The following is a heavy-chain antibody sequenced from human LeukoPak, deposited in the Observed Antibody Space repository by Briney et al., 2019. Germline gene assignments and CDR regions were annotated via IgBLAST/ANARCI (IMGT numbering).Heavy chain of an antibody. Sequence: PGGSLRLSCAASGFTFSSYVMHWVRQAPGKGLEWVAVISYDGSNKYYADSVKGRFTISRDNSKNTLFLQMNSLRAEDTAVYYCARDRRDYGDLPFDYWGQGTLVTVSS. CDR1: GFTFSSYV. V-gene: IGHV3-30-3*01. CDR2: ISYDGSNK. CDR3: ARDRRDYGDLPFDY. J-gene: IGHJ4*02. D-gene: IGHD4-17*01.